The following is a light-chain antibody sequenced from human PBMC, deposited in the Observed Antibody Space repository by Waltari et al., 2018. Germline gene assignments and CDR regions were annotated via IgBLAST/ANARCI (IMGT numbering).Light chain of an antibody. Sequence: DIQMPQSPSSLSASVGERVTITCQASQDISNYLNWYQQKPRKAPKLLIYDASNLETGVPSRFSGSGSGTDFTFTISSLQPEDIATYYCQQYDNLPYTFGQGTKLEIK. J-gene: IGKJ2*01. CDR3: QQYDNLPYT. CDR2: DAS. V-gene: IGKV1-33*01. CDR1: QDISNY.